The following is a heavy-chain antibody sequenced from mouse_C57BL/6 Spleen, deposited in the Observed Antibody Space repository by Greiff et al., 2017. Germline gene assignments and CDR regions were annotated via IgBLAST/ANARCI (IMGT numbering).Heavy chain of an antibody. D-gene: IGHD1-1*01. Sequence: VQLQQSGAELVKPGASLKISCKASGYAFSSYWMNWVKQRPGKGLEWIGQLYPGDGDTNYNGKFTGKATLTADKSSSTAYMQLSSLTSEDSAVYFCARRYGSSYAMDYWGQGTSVTVSS. CDR2: LYPGDGDT. CDR1: GYAFSSYW. V-gene: IGHV1-80*01. CDR3: ARRYGSSYAMDY. J-gene: IGHJ4*01.